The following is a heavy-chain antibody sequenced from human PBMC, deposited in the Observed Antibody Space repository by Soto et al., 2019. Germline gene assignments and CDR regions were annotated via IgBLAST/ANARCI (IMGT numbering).Heavy chain of an antibody. D-gene: IGHD3-10*01. CDR3: ARDAPTVLPGVMAAFDI. Sequence: PSETLSLTCAVSGYSISSGYYWGWIRQPPGKGLEWVGTIYHNGSTYYNPSLKSRVTISIDTSKNQFSLKLSSVTAADTALYYCARDAPTVLPGVMAAFDIWGQGTMVTVSS. V-gene: IGHV4-38-2*02. CDR1: GYSISSGYY. J-gene: IGHJ3*02. CDR2: IYHNGST.